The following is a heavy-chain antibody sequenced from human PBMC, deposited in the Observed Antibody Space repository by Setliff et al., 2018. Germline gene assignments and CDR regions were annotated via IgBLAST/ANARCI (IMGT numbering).Heavy chain of an antibody. CDR3: ARGCYYGDYVGARFAYFDY. Sequence: PSETLSLTCAVSGYSISSGYYWGWIRQPPGKGLEWIGSIYHSGSTYYNPSLKSRVTISVDTSKNQFSLKLSSVTAADTAVYYCARGCYYGDYVGARFAYFDYWGQGTLVTVSS. CDR1: GYSISSGYY. D-gene: IGHD4-17*01. V-gene: IGHV4-38-2*01. J-gene: IGHJ4*02. CDR2: IYHSGST.